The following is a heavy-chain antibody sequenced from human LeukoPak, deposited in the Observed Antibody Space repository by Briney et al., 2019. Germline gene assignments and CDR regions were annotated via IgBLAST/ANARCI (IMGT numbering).Heavy chain of an antibody. D-gene: IGHD2-15*01. J-gene: IGHJ4*02. CDR1: GFTFDDYA. CDR2: IKKDESEK. Sequence: GGSLRLSCAASGFTFDDYAMHWVRQAPGKGLEWVANIKKDESEKYYVDSVKGRFTISRDNAKNSLYLQMNSLRAEDTAVYYCARHCTGGSCNAAFDYWGQGTLVTVSS. CDR3: ARHCTGGSCNAAFDY. V-gene: IGHV3-7*01.